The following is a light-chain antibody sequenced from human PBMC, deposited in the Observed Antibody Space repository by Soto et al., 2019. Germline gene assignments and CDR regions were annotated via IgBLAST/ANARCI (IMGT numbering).Light chain of an antibody. Sequence: EIVLTQSPGTLSLSPGERATLSCRASQSVSSSYLAWYQQKPGQAPRLLIYGASSRATGIPDRFSGSGSGTDFTLTISRLEPDDFAVYYCQQYGSSPLTFGQGTRLEI. V-gene: IGKV3-20*01. CDR1: QSVSSSY. J-gene: IGKJ5*01. CDR3: QQYGSSPLT. CDR2: GAS.